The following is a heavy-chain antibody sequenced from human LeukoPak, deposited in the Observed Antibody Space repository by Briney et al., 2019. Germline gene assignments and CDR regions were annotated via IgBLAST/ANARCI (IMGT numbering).Heavy chain of an antibody. V-gene: IGHV1-69*13. Sequence: SVKVSCKASGGTFSSYAISWVRQAPGQGLEWMGGIIPIFGTANYALKFQGRVTITADESTSTAYMELSSLRSEDTAVYYCARARSFGGPNGMDVWGQGTTVTVSS. CDR2: IIPIFGTA. J-gene: IGHJ6*02. CDR1: GGTFSSYA. CDR3: ARARSFGGPNGMDV. D-gene: IGHD3-10*01.